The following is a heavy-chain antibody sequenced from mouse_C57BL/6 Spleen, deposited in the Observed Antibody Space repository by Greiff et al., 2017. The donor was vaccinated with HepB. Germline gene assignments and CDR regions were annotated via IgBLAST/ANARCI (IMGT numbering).Heavy chain of an antibody. CDR2: IYPGGGYT. CDR3: AASTTGYFDY. D-gene: IGHD2-12*01. CDR1: GYTFTNYW. Sequence: QVQLKQSGAELVRPGTSVKMSCKASGYTFTNYWIGWAKQRPGHGLEWIGDIYPGGGYTNYNEKFKGKATLTADKSSSTAYMQFSSLTSEDSAIYYCAASTTGYFDYWGQGTTLTVSS. V-gene: IGHV1-63*01. J-gene: IGHJ2*01.